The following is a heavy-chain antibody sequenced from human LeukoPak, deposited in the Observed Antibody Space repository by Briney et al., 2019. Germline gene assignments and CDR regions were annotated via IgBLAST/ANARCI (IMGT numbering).Heavy chain of an antibody. CDR2: IYYSGST. CDR1: GGSISSSSYY. D-gene: IGHD3-10*01. Sequence: PSETLSLTCTVSGGSISSSSYYWGWIRQPPGKGLEWIVSIYYSGSTYYNPSLKSRVTISVDTSKNQFSLKLSSVTAADTAVYYCARIHPPYYGSGSYAFDIWGQGTMVTVSS. J-gene: IGHJ3*02. CDR3: ARIHPPYYGSGSYAFDI. V-gene: IGHV4-39*07.